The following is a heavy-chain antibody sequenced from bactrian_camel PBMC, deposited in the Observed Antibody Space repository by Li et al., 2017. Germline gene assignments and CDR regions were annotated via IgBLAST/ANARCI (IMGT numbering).Heavy chain of an antibody. CDR3: TKDRSYGTRNWVQST. J-gene: IGHJ4*01. CDR1: GSTSIHYC. CDR2: LDNYGRE. Sequence: DVKLVESGGGSVQAGGSLRLSCKVSGSTSIHYCMGWFRQAPGKEREGVASLDNYGREYYADSVQGRFTISKVDAEKTLYLQMNSLKPEDTAMYYCTKDRSYGTRNWVQSTRGQGTQVTVS. D-gene: IGHD3*01. V-gene: IGHV3S67*01.